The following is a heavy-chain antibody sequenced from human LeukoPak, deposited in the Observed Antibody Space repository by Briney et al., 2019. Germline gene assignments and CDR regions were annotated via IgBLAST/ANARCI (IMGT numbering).Heavy chain of an antibody. CDR2: ISAYNGNT. Sequence: ASVKVSCKASGYTLTSYGISWVRQAPGQGLEWMGWISAYNGNTNYAQKLRGRVTMTTDTSTSTAYMELRSLRSDDTAVYYCAINYGDSYYYYGMDVWGQGTTVTVSS. CDR1: GYTLTSYG. V-gene: IGHV1-18*01. CDR3: AINYGDSYYYYGMDV. D-gene: IGHD4-17*01. J-gene: IGHJ6*02.